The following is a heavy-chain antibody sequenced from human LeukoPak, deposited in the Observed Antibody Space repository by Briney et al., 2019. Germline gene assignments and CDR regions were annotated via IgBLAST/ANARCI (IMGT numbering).Heavy chain of an antibody. Sequence: GGSLRLSCAASGFTSSSYGMHWVRQAPGKGLEWVAVISYDGSNKYYADSVKGRFTISRDNSKNTLYLQMNSLRADDTAVYYCAKDGAWGSRSYYRFYRGQRTPGSVSS. CDR1: GFTSSSYG. CDR2: ISYDGSNK. V-gene: IGHV3-30*18. CDR3: AKDGAWGSRSYYRFY. D-gene: IGHD3-10*01. J-gene: IGHJ4*02.